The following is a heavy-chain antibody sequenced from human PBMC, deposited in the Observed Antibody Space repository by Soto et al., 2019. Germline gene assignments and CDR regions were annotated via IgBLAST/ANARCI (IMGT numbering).Heavy chain of an antibody. CDR3: ARTVGYYYGMDV. D-gene: IGHD4-17*01. CDR2: INAGNGNT. V-gene: IGHV1-3*01. J-gene: IGHJ6*02. CDR1: GYTFTSYA. Sequence: QVQLVQSGAEVKKPGASVKVSCKASGYTFTSYAMHWVRQAPGQRLEWMGWINAGNGNTKYSQKFHGRVTITRDTSASTAYMELSSLRSEDTAVYYCARTVGYYYGMDVWGQGTTVTVSS.